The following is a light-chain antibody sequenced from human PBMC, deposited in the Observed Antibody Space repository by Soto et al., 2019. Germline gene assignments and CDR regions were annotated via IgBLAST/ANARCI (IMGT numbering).Light chain of an antibody. CDR1: QSVANNY. V-gene: IGKV3-20*01. CDR2: DAS. J-gene: IGKJ5*01. CDR3: QQYSASPLT. Sequence: EIVLTHYPGTPSFSPGERATLSCRASQSVANNYLAWYQQRPGQAPRLVIYDASSRATGIPDRFSASGSGTDFTLTISRLEPEDFAVYFCQQYSASPLTFGQGTRLEI.